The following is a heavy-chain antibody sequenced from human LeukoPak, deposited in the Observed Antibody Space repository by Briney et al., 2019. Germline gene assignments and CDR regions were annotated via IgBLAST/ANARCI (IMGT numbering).Heavy chain of an antibody. CDR2: IYYDENNK. D-gene: IGHD6-13*01. CDR1: GFTFTNYG. V-gene: IGHV3-33*01. J-gene: IGHJ4*02. Sequence: GGSLRLSCAASGFTFTNYGMHWVRQAPGKGLEWVAVIYYDENNKYYADSVKGRFTISRDNSRNTLYLQMNSLRAEDTAVYYCASSVRYGRSWYSDYWGQGTLVTVSS. CDR3: ASSVRYGRSWYSDY.